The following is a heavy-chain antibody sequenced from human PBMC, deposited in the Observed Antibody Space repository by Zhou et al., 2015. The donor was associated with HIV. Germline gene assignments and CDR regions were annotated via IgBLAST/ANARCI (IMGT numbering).Heavy chain of an antibody. D-gene: IGHD6-19*01. Sequence: QVQLVQSGAEVKKPGSSVKVSCKASGGTFSSYAISWVRQAPGQGLEWMGGIIPIFGTANYAQKFQGRVTITADESTSTAYMELSSLRSEDTAVYYCAREPKSGYSSGWYVGGVWDVWGQGTTVTVSS. CDR1: GGTFSSYA. CDR2: IIPIFGTA. J-gene: IGHJ6*02. CDR3: AREPKSGYSSGWYVGGVWDV. V-gene: IGHV1-69*01.